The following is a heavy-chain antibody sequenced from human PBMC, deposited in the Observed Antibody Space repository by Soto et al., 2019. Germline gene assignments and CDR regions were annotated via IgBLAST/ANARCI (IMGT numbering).Heavy chain of an antibody. V-gene: IGHV3-43*01. CDR2: ISWDGGST. Sequence: PGGSPRLSCAASGLTFYDYTMHWVRQDPGKGLEWVSLISWDGGSTYYADSVKGRFTISRDNSKNSLYLQMNSLRAEDTAVYYCARLLYYYDTGGYSHWGQGTLVTVSS. J-gene: IGHJ4*02. D-gene: IGHD3-22*01. CDR1: GLTFYDYT. CDR3: ARLLYYYDTGGYSH.